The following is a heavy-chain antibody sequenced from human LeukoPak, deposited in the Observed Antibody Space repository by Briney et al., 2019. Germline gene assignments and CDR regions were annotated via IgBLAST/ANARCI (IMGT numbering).Heavy chain of an antibody. Sequence: GGSLRLSCAASGFTFSSYWMSWVRQAPGKGLEWVSAISGSGGSTYYADSVKGRFTISRDNSKNTLYLQMNSLRAEDTAVYYCAKDRWQQLVLLMVYWGQGTLVTVSS. CDR3: AKDRWQQLVLLMVY. D-gene: IGHD6-13*01. J-gene: IGHJ4*02. CDR2: ISGSGGST. V-gene: IGHV3-23*01. CDR1: GFTFSSYW.